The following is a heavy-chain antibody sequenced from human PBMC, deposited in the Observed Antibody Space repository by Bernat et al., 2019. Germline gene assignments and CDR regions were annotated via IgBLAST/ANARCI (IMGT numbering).Heavy chain of an antibody. V-gene: IGHV1-2*06. CDR2: INPNSGGT. CDR1: GYTFTGYY. D-gene: IGHD5-12*01. J-gene: IGHJ4*02. CDR3: ARDRGVNIEAADHFDY. Sequence: QVQLVQSGSEVKKPGASVKVSCKASGYTFTGYYMHWVRQAPGQGLEWMGRINPNSGGTNYAQKFQGRVTMTRDTSINTAYMDLSRLISDDTAVYYCARDRGVNIEAADHFDYWGQGTLVTVSS.